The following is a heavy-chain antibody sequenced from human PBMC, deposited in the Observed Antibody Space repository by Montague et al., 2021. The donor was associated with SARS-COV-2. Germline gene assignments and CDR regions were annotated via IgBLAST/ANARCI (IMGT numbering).Heavy chain of an antibody. D-gene: IGHD1-26*01. CDR2: INHSGST. J-gene: IGHJ4*02. Sequence: SETLSLTCAVYGGSFSGYYWNWIRQPPGKGLEWIGEINHSGSTNYNPSLKSRVTISVDTSKNQFSLKLSSVTAADTAVYYCARGARVGFGLRLWTFDSWGQGTLVTVSS. CDR3: ARGARVGFGLRLWTFDS. CDR1: GGSFSGYY. V-gene: IGHV4-34*01.